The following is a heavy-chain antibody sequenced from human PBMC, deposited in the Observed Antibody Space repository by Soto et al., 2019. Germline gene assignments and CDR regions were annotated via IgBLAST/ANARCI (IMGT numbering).Heavy chain of an antibody. CDR1: GFTFSDYY. Sequence: GGSLRLSCAASGFTFSDYYMGWIRQAPGKGLEWVSAISGSGGSTYYADSVKGRFTISRDNSKNTLYLQMNSLRAEDTAVYYCAKANMVRGVIPQPQYYFDYWGQGTLVTVSS. J-gene: IGHJ4*02. D-gene: IGHD3-10*01. V-gene: IGHV3-23*01. CDR3: AKANMVRGVIPQPQYYFDY. CDR2: ISGSGGST.